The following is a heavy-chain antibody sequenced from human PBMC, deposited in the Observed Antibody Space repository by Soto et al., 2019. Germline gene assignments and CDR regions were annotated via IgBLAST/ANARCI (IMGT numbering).Heavy chain of an antibody. CDR1: GFTFSSYA. Sequence: PGGSLSLSCAASGFTFSSYAMSWVRQAPGKGLEWVSAIRGSGGSTYYADSVKGRFTISRDNSKNTLYLQMNSLRAEDTAVYYCARGDGYDPYSYFDYWGQGILVTVSS. V-gene: IGHV3-23*01. CDR3: ARGDGYDPYSYFDY. J-gene: IGHJ4*02. D-gene: IGHD5-12*01. CDR2: IRGSGGST.